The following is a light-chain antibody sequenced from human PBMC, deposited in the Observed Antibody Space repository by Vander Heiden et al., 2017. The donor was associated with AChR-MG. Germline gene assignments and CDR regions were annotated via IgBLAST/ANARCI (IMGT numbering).Light chain of an antibody. CDR2: EGS. Sequence: SALTQPASVSGSPGRSFTIAGTGTSSDVGSYNLVSWYQQLPGNVLNIMIYEGSKRPSVVSYRFSGSNSGNTASLTISGLEAADEYYYYCYSNAGSRVFGGGTKLTVL. J-gene: IGLJ2*01. CDR1: SSDVGSYNL. CDR3: YSNAGSRV. V-gene: IGLV2-23*01.